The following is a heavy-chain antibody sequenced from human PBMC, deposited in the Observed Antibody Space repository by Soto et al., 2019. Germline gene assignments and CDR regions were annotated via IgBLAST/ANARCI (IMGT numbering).Heavy chain of an antibody. D-gene: IGHD4-17*01. Sequence: QGQLVQSGADGNKPGSSGSVAGSASGGPFGSYPTTWLRQALGKELEWLGGTNGNQGTGTYAQKFQGKLTITTDKSTTTADMELSSLRSEDTAVYYCARRGSHGYFRDFDNWGQGTLVTVSS. V-gene: IGHV1-69*06. CDR1: GGPFGSYP. CDR3: ARRGSHGYFRDFDN. J-gene: IGHJ4*02. CDR2: TNGNQGTG.